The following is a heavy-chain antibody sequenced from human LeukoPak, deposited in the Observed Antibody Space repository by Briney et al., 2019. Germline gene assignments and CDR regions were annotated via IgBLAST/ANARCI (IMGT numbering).Heavy chain of an antibody. CDR2: IYTSGTT. J-gene: IGHJ4*02. D-gene: IGHD4-17*01. Sequence: KPSETLSLTCSVSGDSINNYYWSWIRQPAGKGLEWIGRIYTSGTTHYNPSLKSRVTMSVDTSKNQFSLNLSSVTAADTAVYYCARGDRTTVTRGGYSHWGQGTLVTVSS. CDR1: GDSINNYY. V-gene: IGHV4-4*07. CDR3: ARGDRTTVTRGGYSH.